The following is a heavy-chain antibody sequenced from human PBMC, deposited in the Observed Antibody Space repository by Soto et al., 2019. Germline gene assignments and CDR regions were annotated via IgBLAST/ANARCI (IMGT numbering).Heavy chain of an antibody. Sequence: EVQLVESGRGLVKPGGSLRLSCAASGFTFSNAWMNWVRQAPGKGLEWVGRIKSKTDGGTTDYAAPVKGRFTISRDDSKNTLYLQMNSLKTEDTAVYYCTTGQPGAYYYYGMDVWGQGTTVTVSS. CDR2: IKSKTDGGTT. J-gene: IGHJ6*02. D-gene: IGHD2-2*01. CDR1: GFTFSNAW. CDR3: TTGQPGAYYYYGMDV. V-gene: IGHV3-15*07.